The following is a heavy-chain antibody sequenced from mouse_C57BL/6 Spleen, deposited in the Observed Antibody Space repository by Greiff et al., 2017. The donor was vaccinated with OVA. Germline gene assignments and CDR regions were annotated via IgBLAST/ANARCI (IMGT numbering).Heavy chain of an antibody. J-gene: IGHJ4*01. CDR3: VRHGGNPYAMDY. CDR1: GFSFNTYA. V-gene: IGHV10-1*01. CDR2: IRSKSNNYAT. Sequence: EVMLVESGGGLVQPKGSLKLSCAASGFSFNTYAMNWVRQAPGKGLEWVARIRSKSNNYATYYADSVKDRFTISRDDSESMLYLQMNNLKTEDTAMYYCVRHGGNPYAMDYWGQGTSVTVSS. D-gene: IGHD2-1*01.